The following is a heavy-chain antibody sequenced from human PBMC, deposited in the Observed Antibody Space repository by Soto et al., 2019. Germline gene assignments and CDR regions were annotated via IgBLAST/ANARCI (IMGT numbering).Heavy chain of an antibody. CDR3: AKVGGLGSYYGWGMDV. CDR2: ISWNSDTI. D-gene: IGHD3-10*01. V-gene: IGHV3-9*01. J-gene: IGHJ6*02. Sequence: EVQLVESGGGLVQPGRSLRLSCVVSGFIFDNYATHWVRQAPGKGLEWVSGISWNSDTIGYADSVKGRFTISRDNAKNSLFLQMNSLRAEDTALYYCAKVGGLGSYYGWGMDVWGQGTTVTVSS. CDR1: GFIFDNYA.